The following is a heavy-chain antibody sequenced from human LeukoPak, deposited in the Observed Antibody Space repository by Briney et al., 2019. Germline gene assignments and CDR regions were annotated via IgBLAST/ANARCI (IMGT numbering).Heavy chain of an antibody. CDR2: ISAYNGNT. CDR1: GYTFTSYG. D-gene: IGHD5-12*01. Sequence: ASVKVSCKASGYTFTSYGISWVRQAPGQGLEWMRWISAYNGNTNYAQKLQGRVTMTTDTSTSTAYMELRSLRSDDTAVYYCARADPIVATYYFDYWGQGTLVTVSS. J-gene: IGHJ4*02. V-gene: IGHV1-18*01. CDR3: ARADPIVATYYFDY.